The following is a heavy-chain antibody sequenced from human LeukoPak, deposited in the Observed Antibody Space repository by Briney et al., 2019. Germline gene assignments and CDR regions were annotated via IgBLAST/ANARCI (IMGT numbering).Heavy chain of an antibody. CDR3: ARASTTVPNLLDH. CDR2: IKGDGSST. Sequence: GGSLRLSCAVSGFTFSTYWMHWVRQAPGKGLVWVARIKGDGSSTIYADSVKGRFTISRDNSKNTLNLQTSSLRAEDTAVYYCARASTTVPNLLDHWGRGTLVTVSS. CDR1: GFTFSTYW. V-gene: IGHV3-74*01. D-gene: IGHD4-17*01. J-gene: IGHJ4*02.